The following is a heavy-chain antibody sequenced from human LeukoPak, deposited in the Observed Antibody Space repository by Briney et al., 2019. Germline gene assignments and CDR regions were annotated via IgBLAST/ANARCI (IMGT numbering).Heavy chain of an antibody. CDR1: GFTFSSYS. CDR2: ISSGSSTI. Sequence: PGGSLRLSCATSGFTFSSYSMNWVRQAPGKGLEWVSYISSGSSTIYYADSVKGRFTISRDNAKNSLYLQMNSLRAEDTAVYYCARDVFPTIFGALNWFDPWGQGTLVTVSS. J-gene: IGHJ5*02. D-gene: IGHD3-3*01. V-gene: IGHV3-48*01. CDR3: ARDVFPTIFGALNWFDP.